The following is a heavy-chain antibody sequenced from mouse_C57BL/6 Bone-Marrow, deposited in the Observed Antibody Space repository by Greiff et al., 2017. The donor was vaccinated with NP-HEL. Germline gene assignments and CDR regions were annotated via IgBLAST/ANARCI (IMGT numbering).Heavy chain of an antibody. Sequence: EVQGVESGGDLVKPGGSLKLSCAASGFTFSSYGMSWVRQTPDKRLEWVATISSGGSYTYYPDSVKGRVTISRDNAKNTLYLQMSSLKSEDTAMYYCARHGSGFDYWGQGTTLTVSS. V-gene: IGHV5-6*01. CDR2: ISSGGSYT. D-gene: IGHD1-2*01. CDR3: ARHGSGFDY. J-gene: IGHJ2*01. CDR1: GFTFSSYG.